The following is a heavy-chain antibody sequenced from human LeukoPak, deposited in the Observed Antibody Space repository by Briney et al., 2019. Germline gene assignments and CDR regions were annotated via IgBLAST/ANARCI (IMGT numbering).Heavy chain of an antibody. V-gene: IGHV3-15*01. CDR1: GFTFSNAW. J-gene: IGHJ4*02. CDR2: IKSKTDGGTT. CDR3: TTEVGYCSSTSCYSFDY. Sequence: GGSLRLSCAASGFTFSNAWMSWVRQAPGKGLEWVVRIKSKTDGGTTDYAAPVKGRFTISRDDSKNTLYLQMNSLKTEDTAVYYRTTEVGYCSSTSCYSFDYWGQGTLVTVSS. D-gene: IGHD2-2*02.